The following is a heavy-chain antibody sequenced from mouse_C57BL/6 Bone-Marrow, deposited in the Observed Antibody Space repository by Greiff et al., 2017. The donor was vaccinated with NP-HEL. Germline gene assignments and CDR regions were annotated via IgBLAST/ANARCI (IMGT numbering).Heavy chain of an antibody. CDR3: ARHPLDY. CDR2: ISNGGGST. CDR1: GFTFSDYY. J-gene: IGHJ2*01. V-gene: IGHV5-12*01. Sequence: DVKLVESGGGLVQPGGSLKLSCAASGFTFSDYYMYWVRQTPEKRLEWVAYISNGGGSTYYPDTVKGRFTISRDNAKNTLYLQMSRLKSEDTAMYYCARHPLDYWGQGTTLTVSS.